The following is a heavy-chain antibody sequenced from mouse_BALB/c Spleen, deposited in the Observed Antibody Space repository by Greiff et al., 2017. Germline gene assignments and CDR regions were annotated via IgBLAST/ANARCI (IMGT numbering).Heavy chain of an antibody. J-gene: IGHJ4*01. CDR2: VWSDGST. Sequence: QVQLKESGPDLVAPSQSLSITCTVPGFSLTSYGVHWVRQSPGKGLEWLVVVWSDGSTTYNPALKSRLSISKDNSKGQVFLKMNNLQTNDTAMYYCTKHNYDAMDYWGQGTSVTVSS. CDR1: GFSLTSYG. CDR3: TKHNYDAMDY. V-gene: IGHV2-6-2*01.